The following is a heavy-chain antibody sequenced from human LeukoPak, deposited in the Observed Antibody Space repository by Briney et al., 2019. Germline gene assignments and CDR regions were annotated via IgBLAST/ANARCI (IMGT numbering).Heavy chain of an antibody. J-gene: IGHJ4*02. V-gene: IGHV3-64*02. Sequence: GGSLRLSCAASGFTFSTYAMHWVRQAPGKGLEYVSAISSSGGSTYYADSVKGRFTISRDNSKSTLYLQMGSLRAEDMAMYYCARVTGPRDYWGQGTLVTVSS. CDR1: GFTFSTYA. CDR2: ISSSGGST. CDR3: ARVTGPRDY.